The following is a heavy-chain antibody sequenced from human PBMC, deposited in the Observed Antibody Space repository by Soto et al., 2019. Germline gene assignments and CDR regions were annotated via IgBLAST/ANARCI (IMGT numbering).Heavy chain of an antibody. D-gene: IGHD3-10*01. CDR2: ISYDGSNK. Sequence: GGSLRLSCAASGFTFSSYGMHWVRQAPGKGLEWVAVISYDGSNKYYADSVKGRFTISRDNSKNTLYLQMNSLRAEDTAVYYCAKDLLSTQGSGSYHDYWGQGTLVTVSS. V-gene: IGHV3-30*18. CDR3: AKDLLSTQGSGSYHDY. J-gene: IGHJ4*02. CDR1: GFTFSSYG.